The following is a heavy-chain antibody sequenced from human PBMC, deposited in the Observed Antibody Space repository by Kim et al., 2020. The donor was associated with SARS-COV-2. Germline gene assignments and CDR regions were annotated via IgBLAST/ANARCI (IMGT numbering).Heavy chain of an antibody. D-gene: IGHD3-10*01. CDR3: ARDWELFGRAYYFDY. V-gene: IGHV3-30*04. CDR1: GFTFSSYA. Sequence: GGSLRLSCAASGFTFSSYAMHWVRQAPGKGLEWVAVISYDGSNKYYADSVKGRFTISRDNSKNTLYLQMNSLRAEDTAVYYCARDWELFGRAYYFDYWGQGTLVTVSS. J-gene: IGHJ4*02. CDR2: ISYDGSNK.